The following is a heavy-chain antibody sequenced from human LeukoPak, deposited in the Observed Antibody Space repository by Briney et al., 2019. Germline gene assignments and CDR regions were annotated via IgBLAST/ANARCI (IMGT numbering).Heavy chain of an antibody. V-gene: IGHV4-59*08. CDR1: GGSISSYY. CDR3: ARQSGYYDSSGYYSALYYYYGMDV. CDR2: IYYSGST. D-gene: IGHD3-22*01. J-gene: IGHJ6*02. Sequence: SETLSLTCTVSGGSISSYYWSWIRQPPGKGLEWIGYIYYSGSTNYNPSLKSRVTISVDTSKNQFSLKLSSVTAADTAVYYCARQSGYYDSSGYYSALYYYYGMDVWGQGTTVTVS.